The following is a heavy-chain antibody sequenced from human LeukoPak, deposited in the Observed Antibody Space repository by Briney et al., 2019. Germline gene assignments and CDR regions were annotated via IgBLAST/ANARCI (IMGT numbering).Heavy chain of an antibody. Sequence: GGSLRLSCEASGLTFSRHAMTWVRQAPGKGLEWVPGITASGGSTYHSESVKGRFTISRDNSKNTLYLQMNSLRAEDTAVYYCATRPPSETYYGVLDYWGQGTLVTVSS. V-gene: IGHV3-23*01. CDR3: ATRPPSETYYGVLDY. D-gene: IGHD3-16*01. CDR1: GLTFSRHA. J-gene: IGHJ4*02. CDR2: ITASGGST.